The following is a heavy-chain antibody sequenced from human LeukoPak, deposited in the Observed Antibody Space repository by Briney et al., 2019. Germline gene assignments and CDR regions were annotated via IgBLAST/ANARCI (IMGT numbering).Heavy chain of an antibody. D-gene: IGHD5-18*01. CDR3: AKDQGFSYYYLDY. Sequence: RGSLRLSCVASGFTYKSHAMSWVRQAPGKGLEWVSGISANGATTYYTDSVRGRFTISRDNSKNTVYLQMSSLSAEDTAIYYCAKDQGFSYYYLDYWGQGILVTVSS. J-gene: IGHJ4*02. CDR2: ISANGATT. V-gene: IGHV3-23*01. CDR1: GFTYKSHA.